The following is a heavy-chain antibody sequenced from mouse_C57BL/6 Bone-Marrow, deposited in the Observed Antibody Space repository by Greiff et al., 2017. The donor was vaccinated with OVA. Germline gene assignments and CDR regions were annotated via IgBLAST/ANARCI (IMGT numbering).Heavy chain of an antibody. Sequence: QVQLKQSGAELARPGASVKMSCKASGYTFTSYTMPWVKQRPGQGLEWIGYINPSSGYTKYNQKFKDKATLTADKSSRTAYMQLSSLTSEDSAVYDCASRLRCYAMDYWGQGTSVTVSS. CDR2: INPSSGYT. CDR3: ASRLRCYAMDY. J-gene: IGHJ4*01. V-gene: IGHV1-4*01. CDR1: GYTFTSYT. D-gene: IGHD1-1*01.